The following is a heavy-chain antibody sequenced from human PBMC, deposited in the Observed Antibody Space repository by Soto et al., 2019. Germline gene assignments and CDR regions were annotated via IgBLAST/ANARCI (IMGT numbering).Heavy chain of an antibody. CDR3: ARGDCLSTSCSKRSFDY. Sequence: QVQLVESGGGVVQPGRSLRLSCAASGFTFSSYGMHWVRQAPGKGLEWVAVIWYDGSNKYYADSVKGRFTISRDNSKNTRYLQMNSLGAEDTVVCYCARGDCLSTSCSKRSFDYWGQGTLVTVSS. CDR2: IWYDGSNK. V-gene: IGHV3-33*01. CDR1: GFTFSSYG. J-gene: IGHJ4*02. D-gene: IGHD2-2*01.